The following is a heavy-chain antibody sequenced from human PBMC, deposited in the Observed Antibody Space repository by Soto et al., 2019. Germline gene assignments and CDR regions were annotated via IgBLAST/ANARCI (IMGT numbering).Heavy chain of an antibody. Sequence: QVQLVQSGAEVKKPGASVKVSCKASGYTFTSYAMHWVRQAPGQRLEWMGWINAGNGNTKYSQKFQGRVTITRDTPATTANRGRSSRRSEDPARYSCAGGASTSSWGDNFASGGQEPLGPAS. D-gene: IGHD3-16*01. CDR1: GYTFTSYA. J-gene: IGHJ4*02. V-gene: IGHV1-3*01. CDR3: AGGASTSSWGDNFAS. CDR2: INAGNGNT.